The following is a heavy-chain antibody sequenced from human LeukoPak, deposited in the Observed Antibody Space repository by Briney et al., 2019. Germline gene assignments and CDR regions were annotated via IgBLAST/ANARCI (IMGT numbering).Heavy chain of an antibody. V-gene: IGHV4-34*01. CDR3: ARAWLGYCSSTSCYAAPRKYYFDY. D-gene: IGHD2-2*01. Sequence: SETLSLTCAVYGGSFSGYYWGWIRQPPGKGLEWIGEINHSGSTNYNPSLKSRVTISVDTSKNQFSLKLSSVTAADTAVYYCARAWLGYCSSTSCYAAPRKYYFDYWGQGTLVTVSS. CDR2: INHSGST. CDR1: GGSFSGYY. J-gene: IGHJ4*02.